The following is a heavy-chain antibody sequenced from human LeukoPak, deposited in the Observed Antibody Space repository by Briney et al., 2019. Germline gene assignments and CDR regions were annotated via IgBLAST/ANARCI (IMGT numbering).Heavy chain of an antibody. CDR1: GGSISSYY. CDR3: ARSYYYGSGSYGMDV. V-gene: IGHV4-59*01. D-gene: IGHD3-10*01. CDR2: IYYSGST. Sequence: SETLSLTRTVSGGSISSYYWSWIRQPPGKGLEWIGYIYYSGSTNYNPSLKSRVTISVDTSKNQFSLKLSSVTAADTAVYYCARSYYYGSGSYGMDVWGQGTTVTVSS. J-gene: IGHJ6*02.